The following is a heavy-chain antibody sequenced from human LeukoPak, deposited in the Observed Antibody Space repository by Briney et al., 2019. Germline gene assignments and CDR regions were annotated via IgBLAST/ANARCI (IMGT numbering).Heavy chain of an antibody. CDR2: IYSGGST. J-gene: IGHJ4*02. V-gene: IGHV3-53*04. D-gene: IGHD3-22*01. CDR3: AREYYDSSGYYYYGLGN. CDR1: GFTVSSNY. Sequence: GGSLRLACAASGFTVSSNYMSWVRQAPGKGLEWVSVIYSGGSTYYAESVKGRFTISRHNSKNTLYLQMSSLRAEDTAVYYCAREYYDSSGYYYYGLGNWGQGTLVTVSS.